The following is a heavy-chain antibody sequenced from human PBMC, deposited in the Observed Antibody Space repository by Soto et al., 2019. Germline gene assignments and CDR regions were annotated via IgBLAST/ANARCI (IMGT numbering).Heavy chain of an antibody. CDR3: AKDRSSTSCYAFDY. CDR1: GFIFRSYA. Sequence: GGSLSLSCAASGFIFRSYAMSWVRQAPGKGLEWVSGISGSGGSTHYADSVKGRFTISRDNSKNTLYLQMNGLRAEDTAVYYCAKDRSSTSCYAFDYWGQGILVTVSS. CDR2: ISGSGGST. V-gene: IGHV3-23*01. J-gene: IGHJ4*02. D-gene: IGHD2-2*01.